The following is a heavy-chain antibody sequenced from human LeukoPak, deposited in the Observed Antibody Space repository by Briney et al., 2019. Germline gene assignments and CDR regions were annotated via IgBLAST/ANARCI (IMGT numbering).Heavy chain of an antibody. D-gene: IGHD3-16*02. CDR1: GFTLCNND. CDR3: PRAGVRGSYRYFDY. V-gene: IGHV3-66*01. Sequence: GGSLRLSWAASGFTLCNNDVSWGRQAPGKGLEWVSLFYSGGDTYYTDSVKGRFTISRDNSKNTLYLQMNSLRAEDTAVYYGPRAGVRGSYRYFDYWGQGTLVTVSS. CDR2: FYSGGDT. J-gene: IGHJ4*02.